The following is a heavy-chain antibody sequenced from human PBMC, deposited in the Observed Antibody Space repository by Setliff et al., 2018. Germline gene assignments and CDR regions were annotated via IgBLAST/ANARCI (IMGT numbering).Heavy chain of an antibody. J-gene: IGHJ4*02. CDR1: GFTFSNAW. CDR2: IYYSGRT. V-gene: IGHV4-59*01. Sequence: PGGSLRLSCAASGFTFSNAWMSWIRQPPGKGLEWIGYIYYSGRTYYNPSLKSRVAVSVDTSNTQFPLRLSSVTAADTAVSYCARTPSWSTHFDYWGQGTLVTVSS. D-gene: IGHD1-1*01. CDR3: ARTPSWSTHFDY.